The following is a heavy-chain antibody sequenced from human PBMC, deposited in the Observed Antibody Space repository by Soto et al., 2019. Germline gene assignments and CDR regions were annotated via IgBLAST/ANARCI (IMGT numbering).Heavy chain of an antibody. CDR2: IYPGDSDT. J-gene: IGHJ5*02. Sequence: GESLKISCKGSGYSFTSYWIGWVRQMPGKGLEWMGIIYPGDSDTRYSPSFQGQVTISADKSISTAYLQWNSLKASDTATYYCARLRTGTTELSGNWFDPWGQGTLVTVSS. CDR1: GYSFTSYW. D-gene: IGHD1-7*01. V-gene: IGHV5-51*01. CDR3: ARLRTGTTELSGNWFDP.